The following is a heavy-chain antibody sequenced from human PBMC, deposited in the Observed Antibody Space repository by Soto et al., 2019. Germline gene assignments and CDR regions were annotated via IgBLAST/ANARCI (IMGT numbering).Heavy chain of an antibody. CDR1: GFTFSSYG. V-gene: IGHV3-33*01. Sequence: GGSLRLSCAASGFTFSSYGMHWVRQAPGKGLEWVAVIWYDGSNKYYADSVKGRFTISRDNSKNTLYLQMNSLRAEDTAVYYCARGSSSGWYGSIYYFDYWGQGTLVTVSS. CDR2: IWYDGSNK. D-gene: IGHD6-19*01. CDR3: ARGSSSGWYGSIYYFDY. J-gene: IGHJ4*02.